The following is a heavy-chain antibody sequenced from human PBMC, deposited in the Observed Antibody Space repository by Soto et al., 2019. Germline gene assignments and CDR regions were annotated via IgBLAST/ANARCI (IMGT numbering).Heavy chain of an antibody. CDR3: AKDMYNYDSSAFPFDY. V-gene: IGHV3-23*01. CDR1: GFTFSNYG. D-gene: IGHD3-22*01. Sequence: EVQLLESGGGLVQPGGSLRLSCAASGFTFSNYGMSWVRQAPGKGLEWVSVISRRGGSTYYADSVKGRFTISRDNSKNTVYLQMNSLSAEDAAVYYCAKDMYNYDSSAFPFDYWGQGTLVTVSS. J-gene: IGHJ4*02. CDR2: ISRRGGST.